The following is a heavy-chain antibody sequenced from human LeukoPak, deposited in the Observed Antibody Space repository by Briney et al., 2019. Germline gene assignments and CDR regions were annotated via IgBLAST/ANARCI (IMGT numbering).Heavy chain of an antibody. CDR1: GFTFSSHW. Sequence: PGGSLRLSCAASGFTFSSHWMNWVRQAPGKGLEWVANIKEDGSEKYYVDSVKGRFTISRDNAKNSLFLQMNSLRAEDTAIYYCARRFDLWGQGTLVTVSS. CDR2: IKEDGSEK. V-gene: IGHV3-7*02. CDR3: ARRFDL. J-gene: IGHJ5*02.